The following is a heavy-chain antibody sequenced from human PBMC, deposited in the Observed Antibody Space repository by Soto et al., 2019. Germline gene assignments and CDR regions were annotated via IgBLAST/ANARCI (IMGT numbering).Heavy chain of an antibody. V-gene: IGHV3-23*01. Sequence: GGSLRLSCAASGFTFSSYAMSWVRQAPGKGLKWVSAISGSGGSTYYADSVKGRFTISRDNSKNTVYLQMNSLRAEDTAVYYCAKSPADYYYGSGRPRASYYFDYWGQGTLVTVSS. CDR2: ISGSGGST. CDR1: GFTFSSYA. J-gene: IGHJ4*02. CDR3: AKSPADYYYGSGRPRASYYFDY. D-gene: IGHD3-10*01.